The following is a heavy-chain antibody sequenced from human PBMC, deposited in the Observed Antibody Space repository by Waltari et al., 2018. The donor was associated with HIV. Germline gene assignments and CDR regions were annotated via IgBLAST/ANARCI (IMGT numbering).Heavy chain of an antibody. V-gene: IGHV3-7*01. Sequence: GGGLVQPGGSLRVSCAASGFTFSTYWMSWVRQAPGKGLEWVANIKQDGSEKYYVDSVKGRFTISRDNAKNSLYLQMNSLRAEDTAVYYCARGPPNYYDSSGYGYWGQGTLVTVSS. CDR2: IKQDGSEK. CDR3: ARGPPNYYDSSGYGY. CDR1: GFTFSTYW. D-gene: IGHD3-22*01. J-gene: IGHJ4*02.